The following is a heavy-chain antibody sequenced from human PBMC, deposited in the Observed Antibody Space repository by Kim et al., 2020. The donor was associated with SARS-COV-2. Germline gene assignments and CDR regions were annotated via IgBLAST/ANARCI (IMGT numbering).Heavy chain of an antibody. D-gene: IGHD2-21*01. CDR2: ISGTGTIT. V-gene: IGHV3-48*04. J-gene: IGHJ3*02. CDR1: GFTLSLYS. CDR3: VRENDWAFDI. Sequence: GGSLRLSCATSGFTLSLYSMNWVRQSPGKGLEWVSHISGTGTITKHADSVRGRFTISRDNAKNSLFLQMNGLRAEATAVYYCVRENDWAFDIWGEGTMVT.